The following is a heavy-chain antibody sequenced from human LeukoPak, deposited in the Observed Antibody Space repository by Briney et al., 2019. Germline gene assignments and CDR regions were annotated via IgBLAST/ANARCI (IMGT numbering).Heavy chain of an antibody. CDR2: IKEDGSEK. CDR1: AFPFSAYW. D-gene: IGHD3-22*01. V-gene: IGHV3-7*03. CDR3: ARYLGSYDNHDAFDI. J-gene: IGHJ3*02. Sequence: PGGSLRLSCAASAFPFSAYWMTWVRQAPGKGLEWVANIKEDGSEKNYVDSVKGRFTISRDNAKDSLYLQMNSLRAEDTAVYYCARYLGSYDNHDAFDIWGQGTMVTVSS.